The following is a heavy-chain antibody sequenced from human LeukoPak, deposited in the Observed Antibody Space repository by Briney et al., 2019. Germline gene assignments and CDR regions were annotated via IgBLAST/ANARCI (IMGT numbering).Heavy chain of an antibody. CDR2: IYYSGST. J-gene: IGHJ4*02. CDR3: AREYSSGWYVFDY. D-gene: IGHD6-19*01. Sequence: SETLSLTCTVSGGSISSYYWSWIRQPPGKGLEWIGYIYYSGSTNYNPPLRSRVTISVDTSKNQFSLKLSSVTAADTAVYYCAREYSSGWYVFDYWGQGTLVTVSS. CDR1: GGSISSYY. V-gene: IGHV4-59*01.